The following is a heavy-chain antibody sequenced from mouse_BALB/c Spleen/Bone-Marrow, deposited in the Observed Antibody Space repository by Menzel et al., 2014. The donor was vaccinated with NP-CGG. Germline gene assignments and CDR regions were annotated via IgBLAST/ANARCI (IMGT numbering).Heavy chain of an antibody. Sequence: EVQLEQSGAELVKPGASVKLSCTASGFNIKDTYIHWVKQRPEQGLEWIGRIDPANDNTKYDPKFQGKATITADTSSNPASLHVSRLTSEDTAVYYCASYVYGSNFICWGQATALADCS. CDR1: GFNIKDTY. CDR2: IDPANDNT. D-gene: IGHD2-2*01. J-gene: IGHJ2*01. V-gene: IGHV14-3*02. CDR3: ASYVYGSNFIC.